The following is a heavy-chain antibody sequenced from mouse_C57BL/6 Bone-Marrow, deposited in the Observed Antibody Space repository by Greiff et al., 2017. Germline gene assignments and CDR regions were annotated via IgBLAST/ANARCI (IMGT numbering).Heavy chain of an antibody. CDR2: IYPSDSEN. V-gene: IGHV1-61*01. D-gene: IGHD1-1*01. J-gene: IGHJ4*01. CDR3: ARRELLRRDYYAMDY. CDR1: GYTFTSYW. Sequence: QVQLKQPGAELVRPGSSVKLSCKASGYTFTSYWMDWVKQRPGQGLEWIGNIYPSDSENHYNQQFKDKATLTVDKSSSTAYMQLSSLTSEDSAVYYCARRELLRRDYYAMDYWGQGTSVTVSS.